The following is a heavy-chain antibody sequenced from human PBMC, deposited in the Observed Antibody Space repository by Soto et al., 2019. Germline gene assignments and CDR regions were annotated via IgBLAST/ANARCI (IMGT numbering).Heavy chain of an antibody. CDR1: GGTFSSYV. J-gene: IGHJ2*01. Sequence: QVQLVQSGAEVKKPGSSVKVSCEASGGTFSSYVISWVRQAPGQGLEWMGGIIPIFGTANYAQKFQGRVTLTADESTSTVYMDLSSLRSEDTAVYYCARGKEKADYWNFDLWGRGTLVTVSS. V-gene: IGHV1-69*01. CDR3: ARGKEKADYWNFDL. D-gene: IGHD2-15*01. CDR2: IIPIFGTA.